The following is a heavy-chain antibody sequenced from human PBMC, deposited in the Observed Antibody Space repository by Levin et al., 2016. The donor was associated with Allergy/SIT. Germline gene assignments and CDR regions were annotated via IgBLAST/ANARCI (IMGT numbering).Heavy chain of an antibody. D-gene: IGHD6-19*01. J-gene: IGHJ6*03. Sequence: WIRQPPGKGLEWIGYIYYSGSTNYNPSLKSRVTISVDTSKNQFSLKLSSVTAADTAVYYCARGPPVAVAAYYYYYYMDVWGKGTTVTVSS. CDR2: IYYSGST. V-gene: IGHV4-59*01. CDR3: ARGPPVAVAAYYYYYYMDV.